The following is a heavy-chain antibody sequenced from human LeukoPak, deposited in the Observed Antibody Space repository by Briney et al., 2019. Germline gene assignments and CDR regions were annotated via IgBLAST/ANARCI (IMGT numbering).Heavy chain of an antibody. CDR1: GFTFSSYG. V-gene: IGHV3-33*01. Sequence: GGSLRLSCAASGFTFSSYGMHWVRQAPGKGLEWVAVIWYDGRNKYYADSVKGRFTISRDNSKNTLYLQMNSLRAEDTAVYYCARDGPHYYYGSGLNWYFDLWGRGTLVTVSS. J-gene: IGHJ2*01. CDR2: IWYDGRNK. CDR3: ARDGPHYYYGSGLNWYFDL. D-gene: IGHD3-10*01.